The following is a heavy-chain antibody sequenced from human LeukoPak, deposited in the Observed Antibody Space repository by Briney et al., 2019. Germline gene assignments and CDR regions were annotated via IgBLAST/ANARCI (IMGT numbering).Heavy chain of an antibody. CDR1: GYTFTSYY. CDR2: INAGNGNT. J-gene: IGHJ5*02. CDR3: ARDNSVEDTAWWFDP. D-gene: IGHD4-23*01. V-gene: IGHV1-3*03. Sequence: GASVKVSCKASGYTFTSYYMHWVRQAPGQGLEWMGWINAGNGNTKYSQEFQGRVTITRDTSASTAYMELSSLRSEDTAVYYCARDNSVEDTAWWFDPWGQGTLVTVSS.